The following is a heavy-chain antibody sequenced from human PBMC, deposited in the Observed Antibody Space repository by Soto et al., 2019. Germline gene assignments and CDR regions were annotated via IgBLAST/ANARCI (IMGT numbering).Heavy chain of an antibody. D-gene: IGHD6-19*01. CDR2: INAYNGNT. V-gene: IGHV1-18*01. Sequence: QVQLVQSGAEVKKPGASVKVSCKASGYTFTSHGISWVRQAPGQGLEWMGWINAYNGNTNYVQKLQGRVTMTTDTSPRTAYMELRSLSSDDTAVYYCARVWQWLVFDYWGQGTLVTVSS. CDR1: GYTFTSHG. J-gene: IGHJ4*02. CDR3: ARVWQWLVFDY.